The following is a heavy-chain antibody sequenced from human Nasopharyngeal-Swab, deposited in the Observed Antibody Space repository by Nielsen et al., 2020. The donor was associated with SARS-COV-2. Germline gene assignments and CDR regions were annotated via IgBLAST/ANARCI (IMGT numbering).Heavy chain of an antibody. Sequence: VREAPGKGLEWVGRIFDKDHNYATTYGASVQGRFTISRDDSKNTSFLQMDSLKTEDTALYYCTTDFYFDYWGQGTLVTVSS. V-gene: IGHV3-73*01. J-gene: IGHJ4*02. CDR2: IFDKDHNYAT. CDR3: TTDFYFDY.